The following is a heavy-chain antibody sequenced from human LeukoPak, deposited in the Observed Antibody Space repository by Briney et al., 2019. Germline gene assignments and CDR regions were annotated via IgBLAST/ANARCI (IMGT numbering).Heavy chain of an antibody. CDR2: ISYDGSNK. D-gene: IGHD3-22*01. Sequence: PGGSLRLSCAASGFTFSSYGMHWVRQAPGKGLEWVAVISYDGSNKYYADSVKGRFTISRDNSKNTLYLQMNSLRAEDTAVYYCAKEDYDSSGPIAPWGQGTLVTVSS. V-gene: IGHV3-30*18. CDR3: AKEDYDSSGPIAP. CDR1: GFTFSSYG. J-gene: IGHJ5*02.